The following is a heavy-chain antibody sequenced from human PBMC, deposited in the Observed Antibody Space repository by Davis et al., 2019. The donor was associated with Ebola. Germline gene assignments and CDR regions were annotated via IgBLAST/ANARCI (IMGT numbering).Heavy chain of an antibody. V-gene: IGHV3-9*01. J-gene: IGHJ3*02. D-gene: IGHD3-3*01. CDR1: GFTFDDYA. Sequence: GESLKISCAASGFTFDDYAMHWVRQAPGKGLEWVSGISWNSGSIGYADSVKGRFTISRDNAKNSLYLQMNSLRAEDTALYYCAKETIFGVDGAFDIWGQGTMVTVSS. CDR3: AKETIFGVDGAFDI. CDR2: ISWNSGSI.